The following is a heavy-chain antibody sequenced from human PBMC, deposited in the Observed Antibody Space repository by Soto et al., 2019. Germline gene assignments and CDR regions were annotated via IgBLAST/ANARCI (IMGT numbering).Heavy chain of an antibody. CDR3: TRRLDFFDY. CDR2: ISGGGGST. CDR1: GFTFSNFA. J-gene: IGHJ4*02. V-gene: IGHV3-23*01. Sequence: GGSLRLSCAASGFTFSNFAMSWVRQAPGQGLEWVSAISGGGGSTYYADSVKGRFTISRDNSKNTLYLQMNSLRAEDTAIYYCTRRLDFFDYWGQGTLVTVSS.